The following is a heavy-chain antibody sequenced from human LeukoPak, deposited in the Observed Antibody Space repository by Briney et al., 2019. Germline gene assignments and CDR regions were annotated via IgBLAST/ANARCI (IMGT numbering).Heavy chain of an antibody. D-gene: IGHD2-2*01. CDR2: IRYDGTNK. CDR3: AKADCSSATCHQNWAYYMDV. J-gene: IGHJ6*03. Sequence: PGGSLRHSFAASGFTFSSYGMNWVRQAPGKGLEWVAYIRYDGTNKYYADSLEGRFTLSIDNSKNMVYMEMNSLRSEDTAVYYCAKADCSSATCHQNWAYYMDVWGIGTTVTVSS. CDR1: GFTFSSYG. V-gene: IGHV3-30*02.